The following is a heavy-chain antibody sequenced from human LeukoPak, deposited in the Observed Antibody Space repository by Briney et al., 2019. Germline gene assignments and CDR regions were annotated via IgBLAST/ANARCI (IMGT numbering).Heavy chain of an antibody. J-gene: IGHJ4*02. CDR2: ISGYNGNT. CDR1: GYTFTNYG. Sequence: GESLKISCKASGYTFTNYGISWVRQAPGQGLEWMGWISGYNGNTNYAQKFQGRVTMTTDTSTSTANMELRSLRSDDTAVYYCARDQLRSSSWFRYWGQGTLVTVSS. CDR3: ARDQLRSSSWFRY. V-gene: IGHV1-18*01. D-gene: IGHD6-13*01.